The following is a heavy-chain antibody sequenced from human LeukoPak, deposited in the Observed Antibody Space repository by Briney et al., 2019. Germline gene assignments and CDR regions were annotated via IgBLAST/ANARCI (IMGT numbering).Heavy chain of an antibody. D-gene: IGHD4/OR15-4a*01. CDR1: RFTFSSYA. CDR3: ARGPLTQYYYYYYYMDV. V-gene: IGHV3-64*01. Sequence: PGGSLRLSCAASRFTFSSYAMHWVRQAPGKGLEYVSAISSNGGSTYYANSVKGRFTISRDNSKNTLYLQMGSLRAEDMAVYYCARGPLTQYYYYYYYMDVWGKGTTVTVSS. CDR2: ISSNGGST. J-gene: IGHJ6*03.